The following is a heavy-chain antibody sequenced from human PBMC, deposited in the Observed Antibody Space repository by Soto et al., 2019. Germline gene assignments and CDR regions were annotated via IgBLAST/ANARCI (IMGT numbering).Heavy chain of an antibody. V-gene: IGHV4-34*01. CDR1: GGSFSGYY. J-gene: IGHJ4*02. CDR3: ARGFHYDTSPYCFLRCGNPDFDY. Sequence: LSLTCAVDGGSFSGYYWSWIRQPPGKGLEWIGEINHSGNTNYNPSLKSRVTVSVDTSKNQFSLKLSSVTAADTAVYYCARGFHYDTSPYCFLRCGNPDFDYWGQGGLVTVSS. CDR2: INHSGNT. D-gene: IGHD3-22*01.